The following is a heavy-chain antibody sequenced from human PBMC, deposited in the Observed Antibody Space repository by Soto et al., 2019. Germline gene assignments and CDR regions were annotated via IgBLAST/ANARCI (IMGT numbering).Heavy chain of an antibody. J-gene: IGHJ4*02. V-gene: IGHV2-26*01. CDR2: IFSNDEK. CDR3: ARVDQRIIHGDYHIVEIDY. D-gene: IGHD4-17*01. Sequence: QVTLKESGPVLVKPTETLTLTCTVSGFSLSNARMGVSWIRQPPGKALEWLAHIFSNDEKSYSTSLKSRLTISKDTSKSQVVLTMTIMDRVDTATDYCARVDQRIIHGDYHIVEIDYWGQGTLVTVSS. CDR1: GFSLSNARMG.